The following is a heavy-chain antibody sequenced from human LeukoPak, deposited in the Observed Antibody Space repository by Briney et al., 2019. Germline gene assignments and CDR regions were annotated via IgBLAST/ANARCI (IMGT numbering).Heavy chain of an antibody. D-gene: IGHD2/OR15-2a*01. V-gene: IGHV4-61*08. CDR2: TYYSGST. Sequence: SETLSLTCTFSGGSVSSSGYSWNWIRQPPGKTLEWIGYTYYSGSTNYNPSLKSRVTLSVDTSKNQFSLKLTSVTAADTAVYYCALRRLTSSQIIEDNWFGPWGQGTLVTVSS. CDR3: ALRRLTSSQIIEDNWFGP. J-gene: IGHJ5*02. CDR1: GGSVSSSGYS.